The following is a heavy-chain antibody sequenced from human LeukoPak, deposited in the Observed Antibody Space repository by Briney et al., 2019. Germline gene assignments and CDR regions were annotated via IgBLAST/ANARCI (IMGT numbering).Heavy chain of an antibody. V-gene: IGHV6-1*01. J-gene: IGHJ4*02. CDR3: ARDSGSSNFHY. CDR1: GDTVSSNSAA. D-gene: IGHD6-13*01. CDR2: TFYRSKWYN. Sequence: SQTLSLTCAISGDTVSSNSAAWSWIRQSPSRGVEWLGRTFYRSKWYNNYAVSVKGRITINPDTSKNQFSLQLNSVTPEDTAVYYCARDSGSSNFHYWGQGALVTVSS.